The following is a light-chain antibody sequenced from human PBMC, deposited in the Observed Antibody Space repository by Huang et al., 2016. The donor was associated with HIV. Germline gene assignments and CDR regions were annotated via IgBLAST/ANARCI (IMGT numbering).Light chain of an antibody. V-gene: IGKV3-20*01. J-gene: IGKJ1*01. Sequence: EIVLTQSPDTLSLSPGERATLSCRASQSVTSGYLAWYQQKPGQAPRLLIYGASSRATGIPDRFSGSGSGTDFTLTISRLEPEDFVVYYCQQYDSSFRTFGQGTKVEI. CDR1: QSVTSGY. CDR3: QQYDSSFRT. CDR2: GAS.